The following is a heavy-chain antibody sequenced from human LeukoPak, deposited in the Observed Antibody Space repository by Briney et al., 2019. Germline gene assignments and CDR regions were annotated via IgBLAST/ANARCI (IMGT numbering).Heavy chain of an antibody. CDR1: GGSISSSSYY. D-gene: IGHD6-13*01. V-gene: IGHV4-39*01. Sequence: TSETLSLTCTVSGGSISSSSYYWGWIRQPPGKGLEWIGSIYYSGSTYYNPSLKSRVTISVDTSKNQFSLKLSSVTAADTAVYYCARGRAAAGTDYWGQGTLVTVSS. J-gene: IGHJ4*02. CDR2: IYYSGST. CDR3: ARGRAAAGTDY.